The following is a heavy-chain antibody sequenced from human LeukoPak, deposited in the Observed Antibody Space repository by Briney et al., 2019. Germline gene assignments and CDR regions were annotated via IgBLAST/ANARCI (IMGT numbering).Heavy chain of an antibody. J-gene: IGHJ4*02. D-gene: IGHD3-10*01. V-gene: IGHV3-53*01. CDR3: ARGITMVRGVPLYYFDY. Sequence: GGSLRLSCAASGFTVSSNYMSWVRQAPGKGLEWVSVIYSGGSTYYADSVKGRFTISRDNSKNTLYLQMNSLRAEDTAVYYCARGITMVRGVPLYYFDYWGQGTLVTVSS. CDR1: GFTVSSNY. CDR2: IYSGGST.